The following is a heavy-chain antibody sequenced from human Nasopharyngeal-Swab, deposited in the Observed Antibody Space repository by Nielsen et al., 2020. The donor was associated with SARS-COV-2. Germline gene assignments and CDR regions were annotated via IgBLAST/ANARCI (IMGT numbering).Heavy chain of an antibody. CDR1: GFTFSSYS. CDR3: AREEDIVVVVAASQARETYYYYGMDV. J-gene: IGHJ6*02. D-gene: IGHD2-15*01. CDR2: ISSSSSTI. V-gene: IGHV3-48*02. Sequence: GESLKIPCAASGFTFSSYSMNWVRQAPGKGLEWVSSISSSSSTIYYADSVKGRFTISRDNDKNSLYLQMNSLRDEDTAVYYCAREEDIVVVVAASQARETYYYYGMDVWGQGTTVTVSS.